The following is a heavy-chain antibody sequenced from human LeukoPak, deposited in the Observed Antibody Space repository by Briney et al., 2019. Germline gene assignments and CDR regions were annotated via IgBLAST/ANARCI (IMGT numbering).Heavy chain of an antibody. J-gene: IGHJ4*02. D-gene: IGHD3-3*01. CDR1: GYTFTSYG. Sequence: ASVKVSCKASGYTFTSYGISWVRQAPGQGLEWMGWISAYNGNTNYAQKLQGRVTITMDTSASKAYMELSSLRSEDMAVYYCARGYHNTRYYDFWSGYYYFDYWGQGTLVTVSS. V-gene: IGHV1-18*03. CDR2: ISAYNGNT. CDR3: ARGYHNTRYYDFWSGYYYFDY.